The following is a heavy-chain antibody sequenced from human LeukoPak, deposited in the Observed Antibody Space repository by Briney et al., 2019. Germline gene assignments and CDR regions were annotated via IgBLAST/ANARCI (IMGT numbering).Heavy chain of an antibody. V-gene: IGHV1-2*02. D-gene: IGHD3-22*01. J-gene: IGHJ3*02. Sequence: EASVKVSCKASGYTFTGYYMHWVRQAPGQGLEWMGWINPNSGGTNYAQKFQGRVTMTRDTSISTAYMELSRPRSDDTAVYYCARGLATYDSSGYTAFDIWGQGTMVTVSS. CDR1: GYTFTGYY. CDR3: ARGLATYDSSGYTAFDI. CDR2: INPNSGGT.